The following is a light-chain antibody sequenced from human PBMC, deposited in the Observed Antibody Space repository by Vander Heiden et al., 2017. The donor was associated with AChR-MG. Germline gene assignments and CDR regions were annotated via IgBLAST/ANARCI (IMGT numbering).Light chain of an antibody. CDR2: PNN. V-gene: IGLV1-44*01. CDR3: AAWDDSLSGWV. J-gene: IGLJ3*02. Sequence: QSVLPQPPSASGTPGQSVTISCSGSRANIGSNAVNWYQHLPGTAPKLLIYPNNQRPSGVPDRFSGSQSGTSASLAISGLQSEDEVYYYCAAWDDSLSGWVFGGGTKLTVL. CDR1: RANIGSNA.